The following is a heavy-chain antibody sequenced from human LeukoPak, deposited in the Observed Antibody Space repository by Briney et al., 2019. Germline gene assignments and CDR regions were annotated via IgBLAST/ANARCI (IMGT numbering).Heavy chain of an antibody. D-gene: IGHD2-15*01. Sequence: KPSETLSLTCTVSGGSISSSSYYWGWIRQPPGKGLERIGSIYYSGSTYYNPSLKSRVTISVDTSKNQFSLKLSSVTAADTAVYYCARHSRYCSGGSCFHFDYWGQGTLVTVSS. CDR3: ARHSRYCSGGSCFHFDY. CDR2: IYYSGST. V-gene: IGHV4-39*01. CDR1: GGSISSSSYY. J-gene: IGHJ4*02.